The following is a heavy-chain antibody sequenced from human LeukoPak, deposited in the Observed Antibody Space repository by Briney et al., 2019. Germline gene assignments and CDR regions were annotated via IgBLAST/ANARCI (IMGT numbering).Heavy chain of an antibody. Sequence: GSLRLSCAASGFTFDDYAMHWVRQAPGKGLEWIGSIYHSGSTYYNPSLKSRVTISVDTSKNQFSLKLSSVTAADTAVYYCARDMTIFGGVNWFDPWGQGTLVTVSS. CDR3: ARDMTIFGGVNWFDP. D-gene: IGHD3-3*01. CDR2: IYHSGST. CDR1: GFTFDDYA. J-gene: IGHJ5*02. V-gene: IGHV4-38-2*02.